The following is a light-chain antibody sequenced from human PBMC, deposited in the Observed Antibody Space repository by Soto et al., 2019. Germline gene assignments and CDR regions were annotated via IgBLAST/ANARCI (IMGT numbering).Light chain of an antibody. Sequence: QSALTQPASVSGSPGQSITISCTGTSSDVGGYNYVSWYQQHPGKAPKLMIYDVGNRPSGVSNRFSGSKSGNTASLTISGLQAEYEVDYYCSSYSSSSTLAFGIGTKFTV. CDR2: DVG. J-gene: IGLJ1*01. V-gene: IGLV2-14*01. CDR1: SSDVGGYNY. CDR3: SSYSSSSTLA.